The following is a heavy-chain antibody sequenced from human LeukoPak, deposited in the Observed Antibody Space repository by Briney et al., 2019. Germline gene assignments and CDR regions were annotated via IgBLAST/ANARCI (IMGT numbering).Heavy chain of an antibody. CDR2: VSGDGVRT. CDR3: AKEQDNQLLLSRFDY. CDR1: GFIFSNYA. D-gene: IGHD2-2*01. J-gene: IGHJ4*02. V-gene: IGHV3-23*01. Sequence: GGSLRLSCTGFIFSNYAVSWVRQAPGKGLEWVSAVSGDGVRTFYADSVKGRFTISRDNSMSTVGLQMNSPRAEDTAVYYCAKEQDNQLLLSRFDYWGQGILVTVSS.